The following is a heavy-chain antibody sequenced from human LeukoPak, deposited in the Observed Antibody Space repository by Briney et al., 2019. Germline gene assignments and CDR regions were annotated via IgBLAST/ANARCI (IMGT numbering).Heavy chain of an antibody. CDR1: GFTFSSYA. CDR2: ISYDGSNK. CDR3: ARGVRFLEWLYLDY. J-gene: IGHJ4*02. V-gene: IGHV3-30*01. D-gene: IGHD3-3*01. Sequence: GGPLRLSCAASGFTFSSYAMHWVRQAPGKGLEWVAVISYDGSNKYYADSVKGRSTISRDNSKNTLYLQMNSLRAEDTAVYYCARGVRFLEWLYLDYWGQGTLVTVSS.